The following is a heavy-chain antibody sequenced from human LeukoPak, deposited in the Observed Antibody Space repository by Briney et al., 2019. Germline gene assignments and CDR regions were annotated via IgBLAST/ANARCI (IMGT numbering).Heavy chain of an antibody. J-gene: IGHJ5*02. V-gene: IGHV3-23*01. Sequence: GGSLRLSCAASGFMFSSNWMTWVRQAPGKGLEWVSAISADAVDTFYAPSVKGRFTISRDNSKNTMYLQINSLRAEDTAIYYCAKDVWWSVSWGQGTLVTVSS. CDR3: AKDVWWSVS. D-gene: IGHD2-8*02. CDR1: GFMFSSNW. CDR2: ISADAVDT.